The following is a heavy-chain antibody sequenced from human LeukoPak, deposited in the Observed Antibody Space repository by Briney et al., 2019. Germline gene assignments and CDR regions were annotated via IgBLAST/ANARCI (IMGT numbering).Heavy chain of an antibody. CDR2: ISGSGGDT. J-gene: IGHJ4*02. Sequence: PSGTLSLTCAVSGGSISSSNWWSWVRQAPGKGLEWVSTISGSGGDTVYADSAKGRFTISRDNFNNTLYLQVSSLRADDTAVYYCAKVLTRGESCSNGVCSGAFDSWGQGILVTVSS. V-gene: IGHV3-23*01. CDR1: GGSISSSN. CDR3: AKVLTRGESCSNGVCSGAFDS. D-gene: IGHD2-8*01.